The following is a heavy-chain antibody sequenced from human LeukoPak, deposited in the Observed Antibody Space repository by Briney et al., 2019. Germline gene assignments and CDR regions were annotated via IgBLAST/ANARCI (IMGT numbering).Heavy chain of an antibody. CDR3: ARVGVGDCSSTSCPDYYYMDV. J-gene: IGHJ6*03. CDR1: GYSISSGYY. V-gene: IGHV4-38-2*02. D-gene: IGHD2-2*01. Sequence: KSSETLSLTCTVSGYSISSGYYWGWIRQPPGKGLEWIGSIYHSGSTYYNPSLKSRVTISVDTSKNQFSLKLSSVTAADTAVYYCARVGVGDCSSTSCPDYYYMDVWDKGTTVTVSS. CDR2: IYHSGST.